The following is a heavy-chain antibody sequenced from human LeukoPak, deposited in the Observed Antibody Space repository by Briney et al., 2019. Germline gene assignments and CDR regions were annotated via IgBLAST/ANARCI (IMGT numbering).Heavy chain of an antibody. CDR2: INPSGGST. Sequence: ASVKVSCKASGYTFTSYYVHWVRQAPGQGLEWMGIINPSGGSTSYAQKFQGRVTMTRDMSTSTVYMELSSLRSEDTAVYYCARQTGSSWKGDAFDIWGQGTMVTVSS. CDR3: ARQTGSSWKGDAFDI. J-gene: IGHJ3*02. V-gene: IGHV1-46*01. D-gene: IGHD6-13*01. CDR1: GYTFTSYY.